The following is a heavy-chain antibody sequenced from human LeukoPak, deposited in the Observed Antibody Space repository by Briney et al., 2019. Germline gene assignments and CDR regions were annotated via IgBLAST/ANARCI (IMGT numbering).Heavy chain of an antibody. J-gene: IGHJ4*02. D-gene: IGHD3-10*02. CDR1: GFTFSSYA. Sequence: GGSLRLSCAASGFTFSSYAMSWVRQAPGKGLEWVSAISGSSGRTNYADSVKGRFTISRDNSKNTLYLQMNSLRAEDTAVYYCAKDPRNTMFQYYFDYWGQGTLVTVSS. CDR3: AKDPRNTMFQYYFDY. CDR2: ISGSSGRT. V-gene: IGHV3-23*01.